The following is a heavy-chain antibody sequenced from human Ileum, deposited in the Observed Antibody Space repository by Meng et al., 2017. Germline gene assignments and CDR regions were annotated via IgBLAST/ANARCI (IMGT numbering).Heavy chain of an antibody. CDR1: GGSFSGYY. J-gene: IGHJ4*02. V-gene: IGHV4-34*01. CDR2: INHSGNT. Sequence: QQQQWGDGLLEPSETLALTCAVYGGSFSGYYCSWLRQPPGKGLEWIGEINHSGNTTYNPSLKSRVTLSLDTSKNHFSLNLTSVTAADTAVYYCARGREQQLVRGFGYWGQGTLVTVSS. CDR3: ARGREQQLVRGFGY. D-gene: IGHD6-6*01.